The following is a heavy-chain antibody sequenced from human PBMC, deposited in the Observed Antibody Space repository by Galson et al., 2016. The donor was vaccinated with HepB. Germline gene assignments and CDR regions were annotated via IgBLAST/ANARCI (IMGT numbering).Heavy chain of an antibody. CDR1: GFTFSSYG. D-gene: IGHD3-9*01. CDR3: AKKAHILTGPDAFDI. J-gene: IGHJ3*02. CDR2: ISYDGNNK. V-gene: IGHV3-30*18. Sequence: SLRLSCAASGFTFSSYGIHWVRQAPGKGLEWVAVISYDGNNKYYADSVKGRFTISRDNSKKTLYLQMSSLRAEDTAVYYCAKKAHILTGPDAFDIWGQGTMVTVSS.